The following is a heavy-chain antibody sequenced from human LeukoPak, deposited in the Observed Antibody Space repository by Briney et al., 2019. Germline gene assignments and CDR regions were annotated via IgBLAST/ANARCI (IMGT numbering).Heavy chain of an antibody. J-gene: IGHJ4*02. CDR2: IYYSGST. V-gene: IGHV4-59*01. Sequence: SETLSLTCTVSGGSISSYYWSWIRQPPGKGLEWIGYIYYSGSTNYNPSLKSRVTILVDTSKNQFSLKLSSVTAADTAVYYCATGGAKSAAMTYWGQGTLVTVSS. CDR1: GGSISSYY. D-gene: IGHD2-2*01. CDR3: ATGGAKSAAMTY.